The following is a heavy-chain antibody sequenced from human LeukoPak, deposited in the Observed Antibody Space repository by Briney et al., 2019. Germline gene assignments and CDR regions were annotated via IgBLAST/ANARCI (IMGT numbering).Heavy chain of an antibody. D-gene: IGHD1-1*01. CDR3: ARRGVIQRIISWFAP. V-gene: IGHV4-34*01. J-gene: IGHJ5*02. Sequence: SETLSLTCAVYGGSFSGYYWSWIRQPPGKGLEWIGEINHSGSTNYNPSLKSRVTISVDTSKNQFSLKLSSVTAADTAVYYCARRGVIQRIISWFAPWGQGTLVTVSS. CDR2: INHSGST. CDR1: GGSFSGYY.